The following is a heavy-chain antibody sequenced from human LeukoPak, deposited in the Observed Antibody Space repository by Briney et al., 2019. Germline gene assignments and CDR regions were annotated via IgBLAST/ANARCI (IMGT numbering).Heavy chain of an antibody. J-gene: IGHJ4*02. CDR3: ARVREGADVGYYFDY. V-gene: IGHV1-2*02. CDR2: INPYSGGT. Sequence: GASVKVSCKVSGYTLTELSMHWVRQAPGQGLEWMGWINPYSGGTNSAQKFQGRVTMTRDTSISTAYMELSRLRSDDTAVYYCARVREGADVGYYFDYWGQGTLVTVSS. D-gene: IGHD1-26*01. CDR1: GYTLTELS.